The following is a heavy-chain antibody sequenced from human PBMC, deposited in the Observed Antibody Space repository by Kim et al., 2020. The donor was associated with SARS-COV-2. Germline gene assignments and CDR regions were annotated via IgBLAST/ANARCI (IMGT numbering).Heavy chain of an antibody. CDR2: IWYDGSNK. D-gene: IGHD3-22*01. Sequence: GGSLRLSCAASGFTFSSYGMHWVRQAPGKGLEWVAVIWYDGSNKYYADSVKGRFTISRDNSKNTLYLQMNSLRAEDTAVYYCARDYYDSSGYIDYWGQGTLVTVSS. V-gene: IGHV3-33*01. CDR3: ARDYYDSSGYIDY. J-gene: IGHJ4*02. CDR1: GFTFSSYG.